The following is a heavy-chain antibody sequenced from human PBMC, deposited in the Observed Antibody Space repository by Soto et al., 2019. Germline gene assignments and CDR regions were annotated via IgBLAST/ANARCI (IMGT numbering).Heavy chain of an antibody. CDR2: INPSGGST. Sequence: QVQLVQSGAEVKKPGASVKVSCKASGYTFTSYYMHWVRQAPGQGLEWMGIINPSGGSTSYAQKFQGRVTMTRDTSTSTVYMELSSLRSEDTAVYFCARGGNIVVVVAARDFDYWGQGPLVTVSS. CDR3: ARGGNIVVVVAARDFDY. J-gene: IGHJ4*02. V-gene: IGHV1-46*03. CDR1: GYTFTSYY. D-gene: IGHD2-15*01.